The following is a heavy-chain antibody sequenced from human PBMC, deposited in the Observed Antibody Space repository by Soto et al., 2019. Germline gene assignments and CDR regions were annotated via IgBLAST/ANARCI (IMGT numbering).Heavy chain of an antibody. V-gene: IGHV4-59*08. CDR3: ARQGQEKIAGAGIYGFDS. CDR1: GGSISSYY. Sequence: SETLSLTCTVSGGSISSYYWSWIRQSPGKGLEWIGYIYYSGSTNYNPSLKSRVTITVDTSKNQFSLKLSSVTAADTAVYYCARQGQEKIAGAGIYGFDSWGQGTLVTVSS. D-gene: IGHD6-19*01. J-gene: IGHJ5*01. CDR2: IYYSGST.